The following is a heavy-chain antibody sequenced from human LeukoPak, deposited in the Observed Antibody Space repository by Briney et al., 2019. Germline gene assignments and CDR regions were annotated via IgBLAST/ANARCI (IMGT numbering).Heavy chain of an antibody. D-gene: IGHD5-24*01. CDR1: GFTFSSYW. Sequence: GGSLRLSCVASGFTFSSYWMHWVRQAPGKGPVWVARVNNDGSSTCYADSMKGRFTISRDNAKNTVYLQMNSPRAEDTAVYFCARSREAYIYYFDYWGQGTLVTVSP. CDR3: ARSREAYIYYFDY. J-gene: IGHJ4*02. V-gene: IGHV3-74*01. CDR2: VNNDGSST.